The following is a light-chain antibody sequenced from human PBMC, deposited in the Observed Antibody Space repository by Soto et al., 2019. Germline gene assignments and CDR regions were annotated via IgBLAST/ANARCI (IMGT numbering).Light chain of an antibody. CDR2: DVS. CDR1: SRDVGGYNY. Sequence: QSALTQPRSVSGSPGQSVTISCTGTSRDVGGYNYVSWYQQHPGKAPKLMIYDVSKRPSGVPDRFSGSKSGNTASLTISGLQAEDEADYYCCSYEGSYTFRVFGGGTKVTVL. V-gene: IGLV2-11*01. J-gene: IGLJ2*01. CDR3: CSYEGSYTFRV.